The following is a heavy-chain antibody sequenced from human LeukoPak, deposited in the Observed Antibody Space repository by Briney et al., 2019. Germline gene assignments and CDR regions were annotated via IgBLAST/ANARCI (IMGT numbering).Heavy chain of an antibody. V-gene: IGHV3-23*01. D-gene: IGHD2-15*01. J-gene: IGHJ6*02. CDR3: AREIVVMVAATRYYYYGMDV. CDR1: GFTFSSYA. Sequence: GGSLRLSCAASGFTFSSYAMSWVRQAPGKGLEWVSAISGSGGSTYYADSVKGRFTISRDNSKNTLYLQMNSLRAEDTAVYYCAREIVVMVAATRYYYYGMDVWGQGTTVTVSS. CDR2: ISGSGGST.